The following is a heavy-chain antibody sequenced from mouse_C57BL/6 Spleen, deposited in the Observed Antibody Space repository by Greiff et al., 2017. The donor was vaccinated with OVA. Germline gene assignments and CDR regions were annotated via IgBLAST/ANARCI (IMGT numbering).Heavy chain of an antibody. CDR1: GYTFTSYW. V-gene: IGHV1-55*01. CDR3: ARWVDPVQWLAD. Sequence: QVQLKQPGAELVKPGASVKMSCKASGYTFTSYWLTWVKQRPGQGLEWIGDIYPGRGSTNYNEKFKSTATLTVATSSSTAYMQLSSLTSEDSAVDACARWVDPVQWLADWGQGTLVTVSA. CDR2: IYPGRGST. J-gene: IGHJ3*01. D-gene: IGHD6-1*01.